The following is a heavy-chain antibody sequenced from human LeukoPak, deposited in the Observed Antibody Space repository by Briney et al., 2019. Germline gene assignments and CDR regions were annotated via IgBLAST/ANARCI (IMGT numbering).Heavy chain of an antibody. Sequence: PGGSLRLSCAASGFTFSSYSMNWVRQAPGKGLEWVSYISSTSSTIYYTDSVKGLFTISRDNAKNSLYLQMNSLRAEDTAVYYCARIKYVVGDEYFDYWGQGALVTVSS. CDR1: GFTFSSYS. CDR3: ARIKYVVGDEYFDY. V-gene: IGHV3-48*04. CDR2: ISSTSSTI. J-gene: IGHJ4*02. D-gene: IGHD2-21*01.